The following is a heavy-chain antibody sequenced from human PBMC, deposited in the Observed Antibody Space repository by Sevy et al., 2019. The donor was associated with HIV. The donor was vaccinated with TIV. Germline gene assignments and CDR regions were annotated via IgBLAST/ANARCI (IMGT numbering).Heavy chain of an antibody. Sequence: SESLSLTCTVSGASISSSGYYWGWIRQPPGKGLEWIASIRYSGTTYYNPSLRSRVTISADASKNQFSLKLSSVTAADTAVYYCAGTRLTYSSGWSYYDHWGQGTVVTVSS. CDR3: AGTRLTYSSGWSYYDH. J-gene: IGHJ4*02. V-gene: IGHV4-39*01. CDR2: IRYSGTT. D-gene: IGHD6-19*01. CDR1: GASISSSGYY.